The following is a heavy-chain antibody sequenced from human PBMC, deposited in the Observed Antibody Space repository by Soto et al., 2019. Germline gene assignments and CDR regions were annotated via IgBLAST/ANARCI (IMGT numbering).Heavy chain of an antibody. Sequence: QVQLVESGGGVVQPGRSLRLSCAASGFTFSSYAMHWVRQAPGKGLEWVAVISYDGSNKYYADSVKGRFTISRDNSKNTLYLQMNSLRAEDTAVYYCARPYSSGWFRFQHWGQGTLVTVSS. J-gene: IGHJ1*01. D-gene: IGHD6-19*01. V-gene: IGHV3-30-3*01. CDR2: ISYDGSNK. CDR1: GFTFSSYA. CDR3: ARPYSSGWFRFQH.